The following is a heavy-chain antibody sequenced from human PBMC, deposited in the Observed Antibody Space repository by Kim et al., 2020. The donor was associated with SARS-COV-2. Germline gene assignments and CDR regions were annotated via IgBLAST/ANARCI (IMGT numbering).Heavy chain of an antibody. Sequence: GGSLRLSCAASGFTFSSYEMNWVRQAPGKGLEWVSYISSSGSTIYYADSVKGRFTISRDNAKNSLYLQMNSLRAEDTAVYYCARVGNWGREYYFDYWGQGTLVTVSS. D-gene: IGHD7-27*01. V-gene: IGHV3-48*03. CDR3: ARVGNWGREYYFDY. CDR1: GFTFSSYE. CDR2: ISSSGSTI. J-gene: IGHJ4*02.